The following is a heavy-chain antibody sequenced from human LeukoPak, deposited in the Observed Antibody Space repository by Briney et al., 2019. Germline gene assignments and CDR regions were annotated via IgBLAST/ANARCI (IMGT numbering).Heavy chain of an antibody. Sequence: GASVKVSCKASGYTFTGYYMHWVRQPPAQGLEWMGWINPNSGGTNYAQKFQGRVTMTRDTSISTAYMELSRLRSDDTAVYYCARDASGRCSSTSCYAYYYYYMDVWGKGTTVTVSS. V-gene: IGHV1-2*02. CDR1: GYTFTGYY. J-gene: IGHJ6*03. CDR3: ARDASGRCSSTSCYAYYYYYMDV. D-gene: IGHD2-2*01. CDR2: INPNSGGT.